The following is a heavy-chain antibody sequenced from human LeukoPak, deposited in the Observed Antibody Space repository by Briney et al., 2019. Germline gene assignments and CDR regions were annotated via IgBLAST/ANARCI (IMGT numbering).Heavy chain of an antibody. V-gene: IGHV3-23*01. D-gene: IGHD5-24*01. J-gene: IGHJ4*02. CDR3: AKGRDGYNADFDY. CDR2: ISGSGGST. CDR1: GFTFSSYA. Sequence: PGGSLRLSCEASGFTFSSYAMSWVRQAPGKGLEWVSGISGSGGSTYYADSVKGRFTISRDNSKNTLYLQMNSLRAEDTAVYYCAKGRDGYNADFDYWGQGTLVTVSS.